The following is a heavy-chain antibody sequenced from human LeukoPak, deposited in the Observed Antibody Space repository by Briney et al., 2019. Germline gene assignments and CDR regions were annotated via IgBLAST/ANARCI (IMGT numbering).Heavy chain of an antibody. J-gene: IGHJ4*02. CDR1: GFTFSSYA. CDR3: VKDLSSRQQLVLFDY. Sequence: GGSLRLSCSASGFTFSSYAMHWVRQAPGKGLEYVSAISSNGGSTYYADSVKGRFTTSRDNSKNTLYLQMSSLRAGDTAVYYCVKDLSSRQQLVLFDYWGQGTLVTVSS. D-gene: IGHD6-13*01. CDR2: ISSNGGST. V-gene: IGHV3-64D*06.